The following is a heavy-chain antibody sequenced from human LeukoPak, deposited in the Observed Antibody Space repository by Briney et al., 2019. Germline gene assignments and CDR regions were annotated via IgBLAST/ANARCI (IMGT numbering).Heavy chain of an antibody. Sequence: QPGGSLRLSCTASGFTFGDYAMSWFRQAPGKGLEWVGFIRSKAYGGTTEYAASVKGRFTISRDDSENTVYLQMSSLRTEDTAMYYCTTSPVPGIDYWGQGIQVTVSS. CDR1: GFTFGDYA. CDR3: TTSPVPGIDY. V-gene: IGHV3-49*03. D-gene: IGHD6-19*01. CDR2: IRSKAYGGTT. J-gene: IGHJ4*02.